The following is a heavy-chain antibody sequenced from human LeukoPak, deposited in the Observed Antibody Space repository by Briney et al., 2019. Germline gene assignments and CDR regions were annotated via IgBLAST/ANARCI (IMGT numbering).Heavy chain of an antibody. V-gene: IGHV3-20*04. CDR3: ARDGSSSYMDV. CDR2: INWNGGST. J-gene: IGHJ6*03. CDR1: GFTFDDYG. D-gene: IGHD6-19*01. Sequence: GGSLRLSCAASGFTFDDYGMSWVRQAPGKGLEWVTGINWNGGSTGYADSVKGRFTISRDNAKNSLYLQMNSLRAEDTASYYCARDGSSSYMDVWGKGTTVTVSS.